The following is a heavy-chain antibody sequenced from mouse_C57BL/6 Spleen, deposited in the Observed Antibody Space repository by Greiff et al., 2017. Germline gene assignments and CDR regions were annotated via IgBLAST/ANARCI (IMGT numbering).Heavy chain of an antibody. D-gene: IGHD1-1*01. J-gene: IGHJ4*01. CDR3: VRHGAFYYGSSYAMDY. Sequence: EVKLQESGGGLVQPKGSLKLSCAASGFSFNTYAMNWVRQAPGKGLEWVARIRSKSNNYATYYADSVKDRFTISRDDSESMLYLQMNNLKTEDTAMYYCVRHGAFYYGSSYAMDYWGQGTSVTVSS. V-gene: IGHV10-1*01. CDR2: IRSKSNNYAT. CDR1: GFSFNTYA.